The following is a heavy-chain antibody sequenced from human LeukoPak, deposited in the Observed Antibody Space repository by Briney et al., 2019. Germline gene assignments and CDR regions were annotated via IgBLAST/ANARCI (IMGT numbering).Heavy chain of an antibody. V-gene: IGHV4-61*02. CDR1: GGSISSGSYY. CDR3: VREDYDILTTEFDP. J-gene: IGHJ5*02. CDR2: IYTSGST. Sequence: SETLSLTCTVSGGSISSGSYYWSWIRQPAGKGLEWIGRIYTSGSTNYNPSLKSRVTISVDTSKNQLSLKLSSVTAADTAVYYCVREDYDILTTEFDPWGQGTLVTVSS. D-gene: IGHD3-9*01.